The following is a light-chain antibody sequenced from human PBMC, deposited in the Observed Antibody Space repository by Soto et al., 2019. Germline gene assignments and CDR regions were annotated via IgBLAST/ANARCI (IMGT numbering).Light chain of an antibody. Sequence: AIRMTQSPSSFSASTGDRVTITCRASQXISSYLAWYQQKPGKAPKLLIYAASTLQSGVPSRFSGSGSGTDFTLTISCLQSEDFATYYCQQYYSYPHTFGQGTKLEIK. J-gene: IGKJ2*01. CDR3: QQYYSYPHT. CDR1: QXISSY. CDR2: AAS. V-gene: IGKV1-8*01.